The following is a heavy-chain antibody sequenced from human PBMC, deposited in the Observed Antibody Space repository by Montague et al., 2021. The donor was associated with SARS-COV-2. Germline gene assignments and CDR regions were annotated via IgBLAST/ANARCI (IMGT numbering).Heavy chain of an antibody. CDR1: GGSISSGGYY. CDR3: ATESVVPASLYYYGMDV. J-gene: IGHJ6*02. D-gene: IGHD2-2*01. V-gene: IGHV4-31*03. CDR2: IYYSGSS. Sequence: TLSLTCTVSGGSISSGGYYWSWNRQHPGKGLEWIGYIYYSGSSYYNPSLKSRVTISVYTSKNQFSLKLSSVTAADTAVYYCATESVVPASLYYYGMDVWGQGTTVTVSS.